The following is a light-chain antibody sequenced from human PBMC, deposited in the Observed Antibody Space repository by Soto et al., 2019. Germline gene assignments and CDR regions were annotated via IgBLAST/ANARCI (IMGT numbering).Light chain of an antibody. CDR2: GAF. V-gene: IGKV3-20*01. J-gene: IGKJ1*01. CDR3: QQYSASPAWT. CDR1: QSVSSTY. Sequence: EIVLTQSPGTLSLSPGESATLSCRASQSVSSTYVAWYQQRPGQAPRLVIYGAFNRANDIPDRFSGRGSGTDFTLTIRSLEPEHFAIYYCQQYSASPAWTFGQGTRVEIK.